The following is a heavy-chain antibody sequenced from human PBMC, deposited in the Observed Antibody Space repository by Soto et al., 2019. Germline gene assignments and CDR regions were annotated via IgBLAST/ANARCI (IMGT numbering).Heavy chain of an antibody. Sequence: SETLSLTCTVSGGSISSYYWSWIRQPPGKGLEWIGYIYYSGSTNYNPSLKSRVTISVDTSKNQFSLKLSSVTAADTAVYYCARGHYYSNYVFDYWGQGTLVTVSS. CDR2: IYYSGST. V-gene: IGHV4-59*01. D-gene: IGHD4-4*01. J-gene: IGHJ4*02. CDR1: GGSISSYY. CDR3: ARGHYYSNYVFDY.